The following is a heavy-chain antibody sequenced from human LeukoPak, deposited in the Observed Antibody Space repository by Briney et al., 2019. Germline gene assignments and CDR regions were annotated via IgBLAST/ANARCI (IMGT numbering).Heavy chain of an antibody. CDR1: GYTFTSYY. V-gene: IGHV1-46*01. CDR2: INLSGGST. CDR3: ARDVGGSYTFDY. J-gene: IGHJ4*02. Sequence: ASVTVSCKASGYTFTSYYMHWVRQAPGQGLEWMGIINLSGGSTSNAQTFQGRVTMTRDTSTSTVYMELSSLRSEDTAVYYCARDVGGSYTFDYWGQGTLVTVSS. D-gene: IGHD1-26*01.